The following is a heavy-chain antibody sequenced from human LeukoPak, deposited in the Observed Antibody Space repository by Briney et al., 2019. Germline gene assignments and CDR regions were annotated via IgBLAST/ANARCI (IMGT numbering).Heavy chain of an antibody. D-gene: IGHD3-10*01. CDR2: IYYSGST. J-gene: IGHJ3*02. CDR1: GVSISSYY. V-gene: IGHV4-59*01. CDR3: ARDRNYGSGSYAFDI. Sequence: PSETLSLTCTVSGVSISSYYWSWIRQPPGKGLEWIGYIYYSGSTNYNPSLKSRVTISVDMSKNQFFLKLSSVTAADTAVYYCARDRNYGSGSYAFDIWGQGTMVTVSS.